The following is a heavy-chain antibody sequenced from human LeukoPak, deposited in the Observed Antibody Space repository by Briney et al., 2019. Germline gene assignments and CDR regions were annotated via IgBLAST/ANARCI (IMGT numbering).Heavy chain of an antibody. D-gene: IGHD5-12*01. J-gene: IGHJ4*02. CDR2: IYYSGST. Sequence: SETLSLTCTVSGGSISGYYWSWIRQPPGKGLEWIGYIYYSGSTNYNPSLKSRVTISVDTSKNQFSLKLSSVTAADTAVYYCARGALWLRIFDYWAREPWSPSPQ. V-gene: IGHV4-59*12. CDR1: GGSISGYY. CDR3: ARGALWLRIFDY.